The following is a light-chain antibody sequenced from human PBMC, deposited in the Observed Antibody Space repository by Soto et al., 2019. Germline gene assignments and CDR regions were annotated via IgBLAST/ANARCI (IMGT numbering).Light chain of an antibody. Sequence: QSVLTQPPSASGTPGQRVTISCSGSSSNIGSNYVYWYQQLPGTAPKLLIYSNNQWPSGVPDRFSGSKSGTSASLAISGLRSGDEADYYCAAWDDSLSGYVFGTGTKLTVI. V-gene: IGLV1-47*02. CDR3: AAWDDSLSGYV. J-gene: IGLJ1*01. CDR2: SNN. CDR1: SSNIGSNY.